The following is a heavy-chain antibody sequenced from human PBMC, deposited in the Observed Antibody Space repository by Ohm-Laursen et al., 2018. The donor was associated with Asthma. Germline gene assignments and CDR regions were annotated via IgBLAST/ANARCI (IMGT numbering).Heavy chain of an antibody. CDR3: ARQRGYSGYGYYYYYYGMDV. Sequence: GTLSLTCTVSGGSISSYYWSWIRQPPGKGLEWIGYIYYSGSTNYNPSPKSRVTISVDTSKNQFSLKLSSVTAADTAVYYCARQRGYSGYGYYYYYYGMDVWGQGTTVTVSS. V-gene: IGHV4-59*01. CDR1: GGSISSYY. D-gene: IGHD5-12*01. J-gene: IGHJ6*02. CDR2: IYYSGST.